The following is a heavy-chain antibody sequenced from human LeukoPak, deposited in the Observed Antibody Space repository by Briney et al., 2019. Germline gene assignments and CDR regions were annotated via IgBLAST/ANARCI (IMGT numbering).Heavy chain of an antibody. CDR2: ISGGGGVT. J-gene: IGHJ4*02. CDR3: AKGISAAVSTTYFDY. D-gene: IGHD6-13*01. CDR1: GFTLSSYA. Sequence: PGGSLRLSCADSGFTLSSYAMSWVRQAPGEGLEWVSTISGGGGVTYYADSVMGRFTISRDNSRDTLYLQMNSLRAGDTAVYYCAKGISAAVSTTYFDYWGQGTLVTVSS. V-gene: IGHV3-23*01.